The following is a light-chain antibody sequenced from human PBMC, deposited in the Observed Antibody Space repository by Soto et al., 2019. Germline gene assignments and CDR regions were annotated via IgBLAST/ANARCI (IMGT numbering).Light chain of an antibody. Sequence: DIQMTQSPSSLSASVGDRVTITCRASQSISSYLNWYQQKPGKAPKLLISAASSLQSGVPSRFSGSRSGTDFTLTISSLQPEDFATYYCQQRRTFGPGTKVDIK. CDR2: AAS. V-gene: IGKV1-39*01. CDR1: QSISSY. CDR3: QQRRT. J-gene: IGKJ3*01.